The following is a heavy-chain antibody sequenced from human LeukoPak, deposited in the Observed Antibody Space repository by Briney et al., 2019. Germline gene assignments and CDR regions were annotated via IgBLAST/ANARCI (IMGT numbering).Heavy chain of an antibody. CDR1: GGSISSGSYY. CDR3: ARNTPLIYFDY. Sequence: PSQTLSLTCTVSGGSISSGSYYWSWIRQPAGKGLEWIGRIYTSGSTNYNPSLKSRVTISVDTSKNQFSLKLSSVTAADTAVYYCARNTPLIYFDYWGQGTLVTVSS. J-gene: IGHJ4*02. D-gene: IGHD3-16*01. CDR2: IYTSGST. V-gene: IGHV4-61*02.